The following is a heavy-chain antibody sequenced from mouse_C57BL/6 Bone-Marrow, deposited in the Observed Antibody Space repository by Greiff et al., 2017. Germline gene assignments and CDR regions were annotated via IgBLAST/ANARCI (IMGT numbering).Heavy chain of an antibody. V-gene: IGHV14-2*01. CDR1: GFTINDYY. CDR2: IDPEDGET. CDR3: TRSLICYGTNY. J-gene: IGHJ2*01. D-gene: IGHD1-1*01. Sequence: EVQLVESGAELVKPGASVKLSCKASGFTINDYYIHWVKQRTEQGLEWIGRIDPEDGETKYAPKFKGKATITADTSSNTAYLQLSSLTSADTAVYDCTRSLICYGTNYGGRGTALTVSS.